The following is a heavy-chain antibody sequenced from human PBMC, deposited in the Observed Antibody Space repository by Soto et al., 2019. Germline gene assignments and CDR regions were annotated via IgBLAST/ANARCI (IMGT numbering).Heavy chain of an antibody. CDR2: INHSGST. CDR3: ARESGGYSYGYYFDY. J-gene: IGHJ4*02. V-gene: IGHV4-34*01. D-gene: IGHD5-18*01. Sequence: PSETLSLTCAFYGVSFSGYYWSWIRQPPGKGLEWIGEINHSGSTNYNPSLKSRVTISVDTSKNQFSLKLSSVTAADTAVYYCARESGGYSYGYYFDYWGQGTLVTVSS. CDR1: GVSFSGYY.